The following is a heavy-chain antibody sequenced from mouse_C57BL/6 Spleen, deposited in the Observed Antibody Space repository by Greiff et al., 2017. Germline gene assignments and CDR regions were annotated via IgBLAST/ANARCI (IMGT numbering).Heavy chain of an antibody. D-gene: IGHD1-1*01. CDR3: ASYYYGSSYGYFDV. Sequence: EVQLVESGGGLVKPGGSLKLSCAASGFTFSDYGMHWVRQAPEKGLEWVAYISSGRSTIYYADTVKGRITISRDNAKNTLFLQMTSLRSEYTAMYYCASYYYGSSYGYFDVWGTGTTVTVSS. CDR2: ISSGRSTI. CDR1: GFTFSDYG. J-gene: IGHJ1*03. V-gene: IGHV5-17*01.